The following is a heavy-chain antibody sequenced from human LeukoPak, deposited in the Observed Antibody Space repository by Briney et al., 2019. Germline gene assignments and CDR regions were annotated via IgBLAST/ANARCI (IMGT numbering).Heavy chain of an antibody. CDR1: GFSFSSYG. J-gene: IGHJ4*02. D-gene: IGHD1-26*01. CDR3: AKDRGSYPSLIDY. CDR2: IWYDGSNK. Sequence: GGSLRLSCAASGFSFSSYGMHWVRQAPGKGLDWVAVIWYDGSNKYYAYSVKGRFTISRDNSKNTLYLHMNSLRAEDTAVYYCAKDRGSYPSLIDYWGQGTLLTVSS. V-gene: IGHV3-33*06.